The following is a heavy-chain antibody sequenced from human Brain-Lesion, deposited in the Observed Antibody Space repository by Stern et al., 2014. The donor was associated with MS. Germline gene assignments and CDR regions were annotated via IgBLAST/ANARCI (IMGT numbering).Heavy chain of an antibody. D-gene: IGHD3-3*01. CDR2: INPHTGGT. V-gene: IGHV1-2*02. CDR3: ARDQRGITIFGVVTDYYYLGMDV. Sequence: QMQLVQSGAEVKKPGASVKVSCKTSGYIFTGYYIHWVRQAPGPGLEWMAWINPHTGGTTYAQKFQGRVTMSRDTSISTAYVELSSLTSDDTAVYYCARDQRGITIFGVVTDYYYLGMDVWGQGTTVTVSS. CDR1: GYIFTGYY. J-gene: IGHJ6*02.